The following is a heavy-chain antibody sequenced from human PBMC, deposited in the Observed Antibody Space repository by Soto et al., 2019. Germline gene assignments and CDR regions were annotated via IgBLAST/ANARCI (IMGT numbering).Heavy chain of an antibody. CDR1: GYTFTNYG. CDR2: INTSNDNT. V-gene: IGHV1-18*01. D-gene: IGHD5-18*01. CDR3: ARDLLRGYSYGVTGY. J-gene: IGHJ4*02. Sequence: ASVKVSCKASGYTFTNYGISWVRQAPGEGLEWVGRINTSNDNTNYAQKLQGRLTLTTDTSTSTAYMDLSSLRSEDTAVYYCARDLLRGYSYGVTGYWGQGTLVTVSS.